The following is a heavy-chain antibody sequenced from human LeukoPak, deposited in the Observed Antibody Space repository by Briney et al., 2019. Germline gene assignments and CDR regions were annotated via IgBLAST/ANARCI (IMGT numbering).Heavy chain of an antibody. Sequence: ASVKVSCKASGYTFTSYYMHWVRQAPGQGLEWMGRINPNSGGTNYAQKFQGRVTMTRDASISTAYMELSRLRSDDTAVYYCAREVEHIVVATAIPYYGMDVWGQGTTVTVSS. CDR2: INPNSGGT. CDR3: AREVEHIVVATAIPYYGMDV. V-gene: IGHV1-2*06. CDR1: GYTFTSYY. J-gene: IGHJ6*02. D-gene: IGHD2-21*02.